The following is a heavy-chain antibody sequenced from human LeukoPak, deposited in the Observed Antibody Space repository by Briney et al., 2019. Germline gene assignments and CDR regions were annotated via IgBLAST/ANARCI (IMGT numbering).Heavy chain of an antibody. CDR3: ARMSIAARRGLDY. J-gene: IGHJ4*02. Sequence: ASVKVSCKASGYTFTSDYMHWGRQAPGQGLEWMGIINPSGGSTSYAQKFQGRVTMTRDTSTSTVYMELSSLRSEDTAVYYCARMSIAARRGLDYWGQGTLVTVSS. CDR2: INPSGGST. V-gene: IGHV1-46*01. CDR1: GYTFTSDY. D-gene: IGHD6-6*01.